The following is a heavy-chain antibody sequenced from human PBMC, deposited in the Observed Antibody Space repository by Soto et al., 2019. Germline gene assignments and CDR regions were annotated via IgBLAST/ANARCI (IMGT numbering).Heavy chain of an antibody. CDR2: ISSYKSNT. CDR1: GFTLTTYG. CDR3: ARSIVVVTALDY. Sequence: ASVKVSCKASGFTLTTYGITWVRQAPGEGLEWMGWISSYKSNTKYSQKFQGRVTITRDTSASTAYMELSSLRSEDTAVYYCARSIVVVTALDYWGQGTLVTVSS. D-gene: IGHD2-21*02. J-gene: IGHJ4*02. V-gene: IGHV1-18*01.